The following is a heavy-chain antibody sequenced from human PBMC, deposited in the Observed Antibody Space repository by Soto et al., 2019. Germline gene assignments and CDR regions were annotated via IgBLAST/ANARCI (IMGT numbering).Heavy chain of an antibody. V-gene: IGHV4-30-4*01. D-gene: IGHD3-3*01. Sequence: QVQLQESGPGLVKPLQTLSLTCTVSGGSISSGDYYWSWIRQPPGKGLEWIGYIYYSGNTYYNPSLKSRVTISVDTSKTQFSLKLSSVTAADTAVYYCAREVMIFGVAPYFDYWGQGTLVTVSS. CDR3: AREVMIFGVAPYFDY. CDR1: GGSISSGDYY. J-gene: IGHJ4*02. CDR2: IYYSGNT.